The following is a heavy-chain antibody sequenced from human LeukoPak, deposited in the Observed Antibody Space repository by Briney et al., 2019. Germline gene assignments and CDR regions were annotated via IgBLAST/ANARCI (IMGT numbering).Heavy chain of an antibody. CDR2: IYYSGST. Sequence: PSETLSLTCTVSGGSVSSGSYYWSWIRQPPGKGLEWIGYIYYSGSTNYNPSLKSRVTISVDTSKNQFSLKLSSVTAADTAVYYCASIAVAGNGYWYFDLWGRGTLVTVSS. D-gene: IGHD6-19*01. CDR3: ASIAVAGNGYWYFDL. CDR1: GGSVSSGSYY. V-gene: IGHV4-61*01. J-gene: IGHJ2*01.